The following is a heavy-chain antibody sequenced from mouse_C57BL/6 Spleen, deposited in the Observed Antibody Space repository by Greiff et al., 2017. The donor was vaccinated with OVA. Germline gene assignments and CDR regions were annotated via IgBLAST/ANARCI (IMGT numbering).Heavy chain of an antibody. D-gene: IGHD2-5*01. Sequence: QVHVKQPGAELVKPGASVKLSCKASGYTFTSYWMHWVKQRPGQGLEWIGMIHPNSGSTNYNEKFKSKATLTVDKSSSTAYMQLSSLTSEDSAVYYCARGAYYSNYYYAMDYWGQGTSVTVSS. CDR2: IHPNSGST. V-gene: IGHV1-64*01. CDR3: ARGAYYSNYYYAMDY. CDR1: GYTFTSYW. J-gene: IGHJ4*01.